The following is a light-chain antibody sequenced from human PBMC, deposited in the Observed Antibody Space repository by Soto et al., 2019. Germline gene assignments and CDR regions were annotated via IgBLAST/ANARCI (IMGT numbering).Light chain of an antibody. Sequence: DIQLTQSPSFLSASVGDRVTITCRASQAISSYLAWYQQKPGKAPKLLIHTASTLHSGVPSRFSGSGSGTEFTLTINSLQPEDFATYYCQQFNSYPITFGQGTRLDIK. V-gene: IGKV1-9*01. CDR3: QQFNSYPIT. J-gene: IGKJ5*01. CDR1: QAISSY. CDR2: TAS.